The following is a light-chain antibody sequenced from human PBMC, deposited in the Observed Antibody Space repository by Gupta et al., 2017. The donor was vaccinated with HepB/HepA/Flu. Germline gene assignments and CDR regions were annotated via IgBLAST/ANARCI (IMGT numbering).Light chain of an antibody. V-gene: IGLV7-46*01. CDR3: LLLYSGTYV. CDR2: DTN. CDR1: TGAVTNGHY. Sequence: QAVVTQEPSLTVSPGGTVTLTCGSNTGAVTNGHYPYWIQQKPGQVPRTLIYDTNNKHSWTPARFSGSLLGGKAALTLSGAQPEDEAEYYCLLLYSGTYVFGTGTKVTVL. J-gene: IGLJ1*01.